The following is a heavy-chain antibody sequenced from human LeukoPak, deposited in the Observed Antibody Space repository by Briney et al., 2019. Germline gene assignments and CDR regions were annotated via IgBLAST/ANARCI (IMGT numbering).Heavy chain of an antibody. V-gene: IGHV3-48*01. CDR2: ISSSSTI. D-gene: IGHD3-22*01. CDR3: ARDRRGYYYDSSGYYY. CDR1: GFTFSSYS. J-gene: IGHJ4*02. Sequence: GGSLRLSCAASGFTFSSYSMNWVRQAPGKGLEWVSYISSSSTIYYADSVKGRFTISRDNAKNSLYLQMNSLRAEDTAVYYCARDRRGYYYDSSGYYYWGQGTLVTVSS.